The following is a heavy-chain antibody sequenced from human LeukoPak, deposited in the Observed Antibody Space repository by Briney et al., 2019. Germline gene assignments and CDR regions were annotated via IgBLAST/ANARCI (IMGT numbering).Heavy chain of an antibody. D-gene: IGHD3-22*01. CDR3: AVGDSYYYDSSGYYY. J-gene: IGHJ4*02. CDR2: IYYSGST. Sequence: SETLSLTCTVSGGSISNYYWSWIRQPPGKGLEWIGYIYYSGSTNYNPSLKSRVTISVDTSKNQFSLKLSSVTAADTAVYYCAVGDSYYYDSSGYYYWGQGTLVTVSS. V-gene: IGHV4-59*01. CDR1: GGSISNYY.